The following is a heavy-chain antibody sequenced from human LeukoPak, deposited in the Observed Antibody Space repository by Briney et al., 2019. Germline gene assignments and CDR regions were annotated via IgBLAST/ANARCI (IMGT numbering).Heavy chain of an antibody. CDR3: ARGRYDNVKYTDV. V-gene: IGHV3-21*01. J-gene: IGHJ6*04. D-gene: IGHD3-16*01. CDR2: ISSSRVYI. CDR1: RFPFRHYI. Sequence: PGGSLRLSCPASRFPFRHYIRNWVRQAPGKGLEWVSSISSSRVYIYYADSVKGRFTISRYNAKNSLYLQMNSLRAEDTAVYYCARGRYDNVKYTDVWGKGTTVTVSS.